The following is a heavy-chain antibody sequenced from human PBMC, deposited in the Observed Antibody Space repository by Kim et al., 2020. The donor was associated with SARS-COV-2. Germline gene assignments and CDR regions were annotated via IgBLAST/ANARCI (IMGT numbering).Heavy chain of an antibody. CDR3: ARHVEYSSGWYVGINWFGP. CDR1: GGSISSSSYY. CDR2: IYYSGST. Sequence: SETLSLTCTVSGGSISSSSYYWGWIRQPPGKGLEWIGSIYYSGSTYYNPSLKSRVTISVDTSKNQFSLKLSSVTAADTAVYYCARHVEYSSGWYVGINWFGPWGQGTLVTVSS. J-gene: IGHJ5*02. D-gene: IGHD6-19*01. V-gene: IGHV4-39*01.